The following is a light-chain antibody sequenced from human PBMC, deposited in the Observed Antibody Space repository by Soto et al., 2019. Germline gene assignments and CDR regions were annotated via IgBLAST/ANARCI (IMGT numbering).Light chain of an antibody. V-gene: IGKV3D-15*01. Sequence: EIVMTQSPATLSVSSGEGITLSCRASQSVKNHLAWYQHKPGQSPRLLIYDASTRATGVPARFSAGGSGTEFTLVISSLPSEDAAVYYCQEYNAWPPGTFGQGTKVEIK. J-gene: IGKJ1*01. CDR1: QSVKNH. CDR2: DAS. CDR3: QEYNAWPPGT.